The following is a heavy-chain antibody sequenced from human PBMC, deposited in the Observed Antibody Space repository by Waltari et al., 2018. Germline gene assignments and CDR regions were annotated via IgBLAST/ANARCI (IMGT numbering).Heavy chain of an antibody. CDR3: ATEDLENVGGRTYAAFHI. CDR1: GYTLTDLS. V-gene: IGHV1-24*01. D-gene: IGHD3-16*01. Sequence: QVQLVQSGAEVKKPGASVKVSCKVSGYTLTDLSINWVRQAPGKGLEWMGGFDSEDGETNFEQKFQGRFTLTEDTSTETAYLELSSLRSEDTAVYYCATEDLENVGGRTYAAFHIWGQGTMVTVSS. CDR2: FDSEDGET. J-gene: IGHJ3*02.